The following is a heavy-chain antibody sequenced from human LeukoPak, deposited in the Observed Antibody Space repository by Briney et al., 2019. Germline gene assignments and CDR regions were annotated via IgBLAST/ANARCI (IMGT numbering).Heavy chain of an antibody. CDR2: IRYDGIHK. D-gene: IGHD3-10*01. CDR3: VKDRGEF. Sequence: GGSLRLSCAASGFTFNTYGMKWVRQAPGKGLECVAFIRYDGIHKYYADSVKGRFTISRDNSKNTLYLQMNRLRVEDTAIYYCVKDRGEFWGQGTMVTVSS. J-gene: IGHJ3*01. V-gene: IGHV3-30*02. CDR1: GFTFNTYG.